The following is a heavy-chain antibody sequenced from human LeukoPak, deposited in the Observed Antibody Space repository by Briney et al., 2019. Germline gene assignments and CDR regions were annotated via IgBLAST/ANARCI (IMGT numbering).Heavy chain of an antibody. CDR2: IKQDGSEK. V-gene: IGHV3-7*01. CDR3: ARDKGYYDFWSGQTSYYYYYYMDV. J-gene: IGHJ6*03. Sequence: GGSLRLSCAASGFTFSSYWMSWVRQAPGKGLEWVANIKQDGSEKYYVDSVKGRFTISRDNAKNSLYLQMNSLRAGDTAVYYCARDKGYYDFWSGQTSYYYYYYMDVWGKGTTVTVSS. CDR1: GFTFSSYW. D-gene: IGHD3-3*01.